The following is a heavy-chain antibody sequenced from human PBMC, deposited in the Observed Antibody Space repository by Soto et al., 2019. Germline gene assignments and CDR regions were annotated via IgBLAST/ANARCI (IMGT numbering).Heavy chain of an antibody. CDR3: YCHKLITWYLPNGIDF. J-gene: IGHJ6*02. CDR1: GFTFSNYA. V-gene: IGHV3-23*01. D-gene: IGHD6-13*01. Sequence: GGSLRLSCAASGFTFSNYAMSWVRQAPGKGLEWVSGISGSGGNTYYADSVKGRFTISRDNSKNTLYLQINSLTAEDTAVYYCYCHKLITWYLPNGIDFWGQGTLVTVSS. CDR2: ISGSGGNT.